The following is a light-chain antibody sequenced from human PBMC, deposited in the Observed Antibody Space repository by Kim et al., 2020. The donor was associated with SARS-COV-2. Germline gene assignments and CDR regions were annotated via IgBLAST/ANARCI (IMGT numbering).Light chain of an antibody. V-gene: IGKV3-15*01. J-gene: IGKJ1*01. CDR2: GAS. Sequence: SVSPGERATLSCRASQSVTTNLAWYQKKPGQAPRLLIYGASTRATGIPARFSGSGSGTDFILTIGSVQSEDFAVYYCQQYNNWRTFGQGTKVDIK. CDR3: QQYNNWRT. CDR1: QSVTTN.